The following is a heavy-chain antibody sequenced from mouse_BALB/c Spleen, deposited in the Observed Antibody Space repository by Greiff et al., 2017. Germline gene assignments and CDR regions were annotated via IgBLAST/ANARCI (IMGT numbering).Heavy chain of an antibody. V-gene: IGHV7-3*02. CDR3: ARDSPFYYYGSNWYFDV. CDR1: GFTFTDYY. CDR2: IRNKANGYTT. J-gene: IGHJ1*01. D-gene: IGHD1-1*01. Sequence: EVKLMESGGGLVQPGGSLRLSCATSGFTFTDYYMSWVRQPPGKALEWLGFIRNKANGYTTEYSASVKGRFTISRDNSQSILYLQMNTLRAEDSATYYCARDSPFYYYGSNWYFDVWGAGTTVTVSS.